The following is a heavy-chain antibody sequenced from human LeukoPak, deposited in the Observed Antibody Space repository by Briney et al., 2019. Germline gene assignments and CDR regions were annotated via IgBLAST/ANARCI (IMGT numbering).Heavy chain of an antibody. J-gene: IGHJ4*02. D-gene: IGHD1-26*01. V-gene: IGHV4-4*07. CDR2: VSSSGTT. CDR3: ARQEIGSSYYGLDY. CDR1: GASISSYF. Sequence: SETLSLTCTVSGASISSYFWHWIRHPAGKGLEWIGRVSSSGTTNYNPSPRRGLTMSADTTRSRFSLNQKSMTTADTSLFFCARQEIGSSYYGLDYWGQRNPVSVSS.